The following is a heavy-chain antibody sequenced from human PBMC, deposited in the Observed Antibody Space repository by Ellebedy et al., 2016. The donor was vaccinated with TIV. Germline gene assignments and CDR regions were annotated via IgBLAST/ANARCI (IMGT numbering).Heavy chain of an antibody. J-gene: IGHJ6*02. V-gene: IGHV4-4*07. CDR1: GASMSSYY. CDR2: IHISGST. D-gene: IGHD4/OR15-4a*01. Sequence: SETLSLTCTVSGASMSSYYWSWIRQSAGKGLEWIGRIHISGSTNYNPSLQSRVTMSVDTSKNQFSLKLSSVTAADTAVYYCARVLRATSGMDVWGQGTTVTVS. CDR3: ARVLRATSGMDV.